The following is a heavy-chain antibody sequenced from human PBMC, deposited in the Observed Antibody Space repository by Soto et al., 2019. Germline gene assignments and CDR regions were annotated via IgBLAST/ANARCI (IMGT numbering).Heavy chain of an antibody. CDR3: ARSFGWYAFDQ. D-gene: IGHD6-19*01. V-gene: IGHV4-4*02. J-gene: IGHJ4*02. CDR2: IHQSGIS. Sequence: QMQLLESGPGLVKPSETLSLTCAVSSASIDINWNWVRQPPGKGLEWIGEIHQSGISYKNPSLKSRVTISVDKSRNQFSLNLSSVTAADTAVYFCARSFGWYAFDQWGQGTLVNVSS. CDR1: SASIDIN.